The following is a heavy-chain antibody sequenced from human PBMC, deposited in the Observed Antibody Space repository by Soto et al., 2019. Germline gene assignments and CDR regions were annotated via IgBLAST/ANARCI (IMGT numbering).Heavy chain of an antibody. CDR1: GGSVSTGSYD. V-gene: IGHV4-61*01. Sequence: SETVSLTXTVSGGSVSTGSYDWSWIRQPPGKGLEWIGKIFFTGSAHYNPSLRNRVTMSVDTSKDQFSLTLTSVTAADTAVYYCARDGHGMDVWGQGTTVTVSS. CDR3: ARDGHGMDV. CDR2: IFFTGSA. J-gene: IGHJ6*02.